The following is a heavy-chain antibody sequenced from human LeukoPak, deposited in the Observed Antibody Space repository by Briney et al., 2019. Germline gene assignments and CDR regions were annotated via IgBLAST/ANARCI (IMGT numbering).Heavy chain of an antibody. CDR2: ISGSGGST. J-gene: IGHJ4*02. CDR1: GFTFGSYA. D-gene: IGHD6-13*01. Sequence: GGSLRLSCAASGFTFGSYAMSCVRQAPGKGLEWVSAISGSGGSTYYADSVKGRFTISRDNSKNTLYLQMNSLRAEDTAVYYCAKPSAQGGSSWYDYWGQGTLVTVSS. CDR3: AKPSAQGGSSWYDY. V-gene: IGHV3-23*01.